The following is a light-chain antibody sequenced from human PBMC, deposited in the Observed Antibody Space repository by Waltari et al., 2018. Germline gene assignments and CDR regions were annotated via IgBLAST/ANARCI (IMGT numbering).Light chain of an antibody. J-gene: IGLJ2*01. CDR2: DVT. V-gene: IGLV2-14*03. Sequence: QSALSQPASVSGTPGQSITISCTGASSDIGSYAFVSWYQQHPGQGPKLIIYDVTDRPSGVSNLFSGSKSGTTASLTISGLQSEDEASYYCSSYTSTSSLVVFGGGTKLTVL. CDR3: SSYTSTSSLVV. CDR1: SSDIGSYAF.